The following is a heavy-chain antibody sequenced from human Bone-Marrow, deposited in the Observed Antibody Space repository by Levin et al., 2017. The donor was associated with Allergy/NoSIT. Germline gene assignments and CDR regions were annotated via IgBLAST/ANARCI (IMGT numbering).Heavy chain of an antibody. CDR3: AKESRSRGNWNYLAD. J-gene: IGHJ4*02. D-gene: IGHD1-20*01. CDR2: IVGGGDGT. Sequence: PGESLKISCAASGFIFSSYGMSWVRQAPGKGLEWVSSIVGGGDGTYYADSVKGRFTISRDNSKGTVYMEMNSLRAEDTAVYYCAKESRSRGNWNYLADWGQGTLVTVSS. V-gene: IGHV3-23*01. CDR1: GFIFSSYG.